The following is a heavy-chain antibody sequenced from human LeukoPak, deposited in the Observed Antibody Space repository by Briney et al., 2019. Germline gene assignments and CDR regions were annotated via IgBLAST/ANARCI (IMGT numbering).Heavy chain of an antibody. Sequence: GGSLRLSCAASGFTFSDYYMSWIRQAPGKGLEWVSYISSSGSTIYYADSVKGRYTISRDNAKNSLYLQMNSLRAEDAAVYYCARRGHYDFWSGNDAFDIWGQGTMVTVSS. CDR2: ISSSGSTI. CDR1: GFTFSDYY. J-gene: IGHJ3*02. V-gene: IGHV3-11*04. D-gene: IGHD3-3*01. CDR3: ARRGHYDFWSGNDAFDI.